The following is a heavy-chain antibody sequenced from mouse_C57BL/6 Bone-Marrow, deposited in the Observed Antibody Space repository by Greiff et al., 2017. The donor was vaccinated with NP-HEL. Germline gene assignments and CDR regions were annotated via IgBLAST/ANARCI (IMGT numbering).Heavy chain of an antibody. CDR3: ARYHYYGSSQYYFDY. Sequence: EVKLQESVAELVRPGASVKLSCTASGFNIKNTYMHWVKQRPEQGLEWIGRIDPANGNTKYAPKFQGKATITADTSSNTAYLQLSSLTSEDTAIYYCARYHYYGSSQYYFDYWGQGTTLTVSS. CDR1: GFNIKNTY. J-gene: IGHJ2*01. CDR2: IDPANGNT. V-gene: IGHV14-3*01. D-gene: IGHD1-1*01.